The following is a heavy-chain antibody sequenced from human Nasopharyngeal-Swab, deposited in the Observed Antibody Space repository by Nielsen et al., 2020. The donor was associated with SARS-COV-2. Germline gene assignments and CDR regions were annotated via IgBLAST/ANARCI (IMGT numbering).Heavy chain of an antibody. CDR2: INTDGRRT. J-gene: IGHJ6*02. CDR3: ARRDTGGMDV. D-gene: IGHD5-18*01. V-gene: IGHV3-74*01. CDR1: GFSFSTFW. Sequence: GESLKISCAASGFSFSTFWMHWVRQVPGEGLVWVSRINTDGRRTNYAESVKGRFTISRDNVKNMLYLQMNNLRPEDTAVYYCARRDTGGMDVWGQGTTVTVSS.